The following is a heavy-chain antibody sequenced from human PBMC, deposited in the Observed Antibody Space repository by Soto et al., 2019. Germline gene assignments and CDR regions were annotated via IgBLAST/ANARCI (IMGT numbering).Heavy chain of an antibody. CDR3: ARDPGITIMMDV. CDR1: GGSISSGDYY. V-gene: IGHV4-30-4*01. CDR2: IYYSGST. D-gene: IGHD3-9*01. Sequence: SETLSLTCTVSGGSISSGDYYWSWIRQPPGKGLEWIGYIYYSGSTYYNPSLKSRVTISVDTSKNQFSLKLSSVTAADTAVYYCARDPGITIMMDVWGQGTTVTVSS. J-gene: IGHJ6*02.